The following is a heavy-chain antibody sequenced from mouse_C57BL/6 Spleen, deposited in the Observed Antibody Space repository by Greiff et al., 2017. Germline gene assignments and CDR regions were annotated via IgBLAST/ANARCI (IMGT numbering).Heavy chain of an antibody. CDR3: ARGSFTTVVYYYAMDY. CDR1: GYTFTDYN. D-gene: IGHD1-1*01. CDR2: INPNNGGT. Sequence: EVKLMESGPELVKPGASVKIPCKASGYTFTDYNMDWVKQSHGKSLEWIGDINPNNGGTIYNQKFKGKATLTVDKSSSTAYMELRSLTSEDTAVYYCARGSFTTVVYYYAMDYWGQGTSVTVSS. V-gene: IGHV1-18*01. J-gene: IGHJ4*01.